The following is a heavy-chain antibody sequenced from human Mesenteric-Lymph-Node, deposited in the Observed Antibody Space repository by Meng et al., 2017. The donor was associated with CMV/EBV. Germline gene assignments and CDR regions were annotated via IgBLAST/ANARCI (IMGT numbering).Heavy chain of an antibody. CDR2: IYWDDDK. D-gene: IGHD1-1*01. J-gene: IGHJ4*02. CDR1: GFSVSTSGVG. Sequence: TCTFSGFSVSTSGVGVGWIRQPPGKALEWLVLIYWDDDKRYSPSLKSRLTITKDTPKNQVVLTMTNMDPVDTATYYCARTYNAAFDNWGQGTLVTVSS. V-gene: IGHV2-5*02. CDR3: ARTYNAAFDN.